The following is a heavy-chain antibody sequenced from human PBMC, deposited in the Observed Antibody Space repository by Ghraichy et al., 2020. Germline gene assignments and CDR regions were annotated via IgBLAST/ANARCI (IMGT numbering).Heavy chain of an antibody. J-gene: IGHJ3*02. CDR3: ARDVIEEGVAFDI. D-gene: IGHD5-24*01. V-gene: IGHV4-30-4*08. CDR1: GDSITSGNYY. Sequence: SQTLSLTCSVSGDSITSGNYYWSWIRLTPGKGLEWIGYIYYSGSTEYNPSLKSRTTISVDTSRNQFSLRLTSMTAADTAVYFCARDVIEEGVAFDIWGQGTLVTVSS. CDR2: IYYSGST.